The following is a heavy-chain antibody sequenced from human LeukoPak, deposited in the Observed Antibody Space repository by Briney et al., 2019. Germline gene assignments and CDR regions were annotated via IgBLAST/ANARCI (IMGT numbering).Heavy chain of an antibody. CDR2: ISAYNGNT. D-gene: IGHD3-10*01. V-gene: IGHV1-18*01. J-gene: IGHJ5*02. Sequence: ASVKVSCKVSGYTFTSYGISWVRQAPGQGLEWMGWISAYNGNTNYAQKLQGRVTMTTDTSTSTAYMELRSLRSDDTAVYYCARDSMVRGVAKPYNWFDPWGQGTLVTVSS. CDR3: ARDSMVRGVAKPYNWFDP. CDR1: GYTFTSYG.